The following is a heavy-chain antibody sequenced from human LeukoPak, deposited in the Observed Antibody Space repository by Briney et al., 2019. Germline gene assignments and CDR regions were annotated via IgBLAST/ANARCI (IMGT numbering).Heavy chain of an antibody. CDR2: FDPEDGET. V-gene: IGHV1-24*01. J-gene: IGHJ2*01. Sequence: ASVKVSCKVSGYTLTELSMHWVRQAPGKGLEWMGGFDPEDGETIYAQKLQGRVTMTEDTSTDTAYMELSSLRSEDTAVYYCATGRGAKANDYGDYDPHWYFDLWGRGTLVTVSS. D-gene: IGHD4-17*01. CDR3: ATGRGAKANDYGDYDPHWYFDL. CDR1: GYTLTELS.